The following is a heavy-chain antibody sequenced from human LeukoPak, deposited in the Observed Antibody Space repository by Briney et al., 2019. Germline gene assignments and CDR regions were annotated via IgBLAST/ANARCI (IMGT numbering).Heavy chain of an antibody. D-gene: IGHD6-19*01. CDR1: GGSFSGYY. CDR2: INHSGST. V-gene: IGHV4-34*01. Sequence: SETLSLTCAVYGGSFSGYYWSWIRQPPGKGLEWIGEINHSGSTNYNPSLKSRVTISVDTSKNQFSLKLSSVTAADTAVYYCARRRSGWYLTDWFDPWGQGTLATVSS. CDR3: ARRRSGWYLTDWFDP. J-gene: IGHJ5*02.